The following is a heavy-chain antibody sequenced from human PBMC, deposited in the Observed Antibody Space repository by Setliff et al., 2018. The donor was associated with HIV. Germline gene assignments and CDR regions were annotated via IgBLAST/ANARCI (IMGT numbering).Heavy chain of an antibody. Sequence: GGSLRLSCAASGFTFITHAMYWVRQAPGKGLEFVSGITHNGGSTYYTNSVKGRFTISRDNAKNLLYLEMGSLRAEDTALYLCANLWEMGAWGQGTLVTVSS. CDR3: ANLWEMGA. CDR1: GFTFITHA. CDR2: ITHNGGST. V-gene: IGHV3-64*01. J-gene: IGHJ5*02. D-gene: IGHD1-26*01.